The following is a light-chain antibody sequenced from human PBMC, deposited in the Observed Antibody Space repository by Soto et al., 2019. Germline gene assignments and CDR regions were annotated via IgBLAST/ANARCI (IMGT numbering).Light chain of an antibody. CDR3: QQYHSYPLT. V-gene: IGKV1-5*03. J-gene: IGKJ4*01. CDR2: QAS. CDR1: QSLSGW. Sequence: DIQMTQSPSTLSASVGDSVTITCRASQSLSGWLTWYQQKPGKAPKLLIYQASSLKSGVPSRFSGSGSGTGFTLTISSLQPDDFATYYCQQYHSYPLTFGGGTKVEIK.